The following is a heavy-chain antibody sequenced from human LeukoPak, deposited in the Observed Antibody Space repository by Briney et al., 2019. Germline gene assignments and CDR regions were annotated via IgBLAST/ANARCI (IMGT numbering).Heavy chain of an antibody. Sequence: ASVKVSCKASGYTFSNFGINWVRQPPGQGLEWMGWISGNNDNPNYGQKFQGRFTVTTDSSTNTAYMELRNLRFGDTAVYYCARDGTSTDDYWGQGTLVTVSS. D-gene: IGHD2-2*01. CDR3: ARDGTSTDDY. J-gene: IGHJ4*02. CDR1: GYTFSNFG. CDR2: ISGNNDNP. V-gene: IGHV1-18*01.